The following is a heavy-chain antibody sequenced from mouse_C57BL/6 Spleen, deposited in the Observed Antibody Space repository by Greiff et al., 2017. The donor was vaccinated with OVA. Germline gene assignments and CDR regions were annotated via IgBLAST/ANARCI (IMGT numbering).Heavy chain of an antibody. V-gene: IGHV1-82*01. D-gene: IGHD2-4*01. J-gene: IGHJ1*03. CDR2: IYPGDGDT. CDR3: ARSGGYDYDGWYFDV. Sequence: QVQLQQSGPELVKPGASVKISCKASGYAFSSSWMNWVKQRPGKGLEWIGRIYPGDGDTNYNGKCKGKATMTADKSSSTAYMQLSSLTSEDSAVYFCARSGGYDYDGWYFDVWGTGTTVTVSS. CDR1: GYAFSSSW.